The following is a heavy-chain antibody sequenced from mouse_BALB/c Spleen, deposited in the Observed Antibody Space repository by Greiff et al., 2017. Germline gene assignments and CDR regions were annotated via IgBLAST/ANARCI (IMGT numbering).Heavy chain of an antibody. J-gene: IGHJ1*01. D-gene: IGHD2-4*01. CDR1: GFTFSSYA. CDR2: ISSGGST. Sequence: EVQVVESGGGLVKPGGSLKLSCAASGFTFSSYAMSWVRQTPEKRLEWVASISSGGSTYYPDSVKGRFTIYRDNARNILYLQMSSLRSEDTAMYYGARGRRVDYDYDWYFDVWGAGTTVTVSS. V-gene: IGHV5-6-5*01. CDR3: ARGRRVDYDYDWYFDV.